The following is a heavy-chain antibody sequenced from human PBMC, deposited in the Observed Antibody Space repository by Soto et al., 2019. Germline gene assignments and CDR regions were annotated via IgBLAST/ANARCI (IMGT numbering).Heavy chain of an antibody. V-gene: IGHV3-72*01. CDR1: GFTFNDYY. Sequence: EVQLVESGGGLVPPGGSLRLSCEASGFTFNDYYMDWVRQAPGKGLEWVGRTRDQGRAYLREYDASVKGRFTISRDQSNMSLYLQMTSLKTEETAVYYCTRVRPYTFCHSSSCYGGDVDLWGQGTLVTVSS. CDR2: TRDQGRAYLR. D-gene: IGHD2-2*01. CDR3: TRVRPYTFCHSSSCYGGDVDL. J-gene: IGHJ5*02.